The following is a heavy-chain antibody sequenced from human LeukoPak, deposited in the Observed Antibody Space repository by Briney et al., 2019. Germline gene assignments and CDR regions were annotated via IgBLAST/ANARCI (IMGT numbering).Heavy chain of an antibody. J-gene: IGHJ4*02. CDR2: INQDGSDK. CDR3: ARGRFHYDSSGYSSFYH. D-gene: IGHD3-22*01. CDR1: GFTFSTYC. V-gene: IGHV3-7*01. Sequence: PGGSLRLSCAASGFTFSTYCMSWVRQAPGKGLEWVANINQDGSDKYYVDSVTGRFTISRDNAQNSLYLQMSSLRAEDTAVCYCARGRFHYDSSGYSSFYHWGQGTLVTVSS.